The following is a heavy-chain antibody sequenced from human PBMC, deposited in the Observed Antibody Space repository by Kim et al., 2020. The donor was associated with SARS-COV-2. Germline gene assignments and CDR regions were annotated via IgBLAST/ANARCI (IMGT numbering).Heavy chain of an antibody. V-gene: IGHV3-23*01. CDR3: AKGILTGYYPFDS. D-gene: IGHD3-9*01. CDR2: ISGSGSTT. CDR1: GFTFSNYA. Sequence: GGSLRLSCVASGFTFSNYAMGWVRQAPGKGLEWVSAISGSGSTTYYAGSVKGRFTFFRDNSKNTLYLQMNSLRAEDTAIYYCAKGILTGYYPFDSWGQGTLVTVPS. J-gene: IGHJ4*02.